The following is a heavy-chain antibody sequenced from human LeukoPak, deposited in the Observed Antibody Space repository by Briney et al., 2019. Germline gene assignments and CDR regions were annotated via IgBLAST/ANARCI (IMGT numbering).Heavy chain of an antibody. Sequence: GGSLRLSCAASGFTFDDYAMHWVRRAPGKGLEWVSGISWNSGSIGYADSVKGRFTISRDNAKNSLYLQMNSLRAEDMALYYCAAAVAGYFDYWGQGTLVTVSS. J-gene: IGHJ4*02. D-gene: IGHD6-19*01. CDR3: AAAVAGYFDY. V-gene: IGHV3-9*03. CDR1: GFTFDDYA. CDR2: ISWNSGSI.